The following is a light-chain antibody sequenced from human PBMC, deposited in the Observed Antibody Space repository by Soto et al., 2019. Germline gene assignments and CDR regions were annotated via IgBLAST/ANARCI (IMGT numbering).Light chain of an antibody. J-gene: IGKJ2*01. CDR3: QSYNDWPFT. CDR2: GAS. V-gene: IGKV3-15*01. CDR1: ESLSTY. Sequence: EIVMTQSPATLSVSPGERVTLSYRASESLSTYLAWYQQKPGQAPRLLIYGASTKATGIPARFSGSGSATDFTLTISILQSEDFAVYYCQSYNDWPFTFGQGTKLEI.